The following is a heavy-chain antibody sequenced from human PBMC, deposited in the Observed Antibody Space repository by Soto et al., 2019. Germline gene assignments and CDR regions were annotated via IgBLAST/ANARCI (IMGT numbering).Heavy chain of an antibody. CDR1: GFTFSSYA. J-gene: IGHJ4*02. D-gene: IGHD3-10*02. CDR3: ARSRMLRGTYFDY. V-gene: IGHV3-30-3*01. Sequence: RLSCAASGFTFSSYAMHWVRQAPGKGLEWVAVISYDGSNKYYADSVKGRFTISRDNSKNTLYLQMNSLRAEDTAVYYCARSRMLRGTYFDYWGQGTLVTVSS. CDR2: ISYDGSNK.